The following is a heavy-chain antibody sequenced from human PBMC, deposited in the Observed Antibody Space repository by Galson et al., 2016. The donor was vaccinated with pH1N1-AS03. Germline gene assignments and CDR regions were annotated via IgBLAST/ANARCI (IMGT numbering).Heavy chain of an antibody. J-gene: IGHJ6*02. D-gene: IGHD1/OR15-1a*01. V-gene: IGHV3-23*01. Sequence: SLRLSCAASGFTFSSCAMSWARQAPGKGLEWVSGIGGNGVNTYYADSVKGRFTISRDNSKDTVYLQMNRLRAEDTAVYYCAKDEDWNIALRCDGMDLWDQGTPVTVSS. CDR1: GFTFSSCA. CDR3: AKDEDWNIALRCDGMDL. CDR2: IGGNGVNT.